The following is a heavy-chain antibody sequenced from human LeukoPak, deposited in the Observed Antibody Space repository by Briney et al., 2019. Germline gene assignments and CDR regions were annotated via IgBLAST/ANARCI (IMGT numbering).Heavy chain of an antibody. V-gene: IGHV3-30*18. J-gene: IGHJ4*02. CDR3: ANPYPQGSFDY. CDR2: ISYDGSNK. D-gene: IGHD2-2*02. CDR1: GFSFNSHG. Sequence: GGSLRLSCAASGFSFNSHGMHWVRQAPGKGLEWVAVISYDGSNKYYADSVKGRFTISRDNSKDTLYLQMNSLRAEDTAVYYCANPYPQGSFDYWGQGTLVTVSS.